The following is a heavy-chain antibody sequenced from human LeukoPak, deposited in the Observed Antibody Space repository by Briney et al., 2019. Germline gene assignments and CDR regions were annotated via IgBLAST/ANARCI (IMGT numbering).Heavy chain of an antibody. Sequence: SQTLSLTCVISGDSVSGSSAAWNWIRQSPSRGLEWLGTTYCRSKWYNDYAVSVKSRMTINLDTSKNQVSLQLSSVTAADTAVYYCARGGSYVDYWGQGTLVTVSS. V-gene: IGHV6-1*01. CDR1: GDSVSGSSAA. CDR2: TYCRSKWYN. J-gene: IGHJ4*02. CDR3: ARGGSYVDY. D-gene: IGHD1-26*01.